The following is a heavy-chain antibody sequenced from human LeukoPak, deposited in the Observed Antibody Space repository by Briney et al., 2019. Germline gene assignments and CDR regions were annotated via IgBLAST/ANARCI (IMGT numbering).Heavy chain of an antibody. CDR1: GGTFSSYA. D-gene: IGHD3-22*01. Sequence: ASVKVSCKASGGTFSSYAISWVRQAPGQGLEWMGRISAYNGNTNYAQKLQGRVTMTTDTSTSTAYMELRSLRSDDTAVYYCARVGRYYYDSSGYYFWGQGTLVTVSS. V-gene: IGHV1-18*01. CDR3: ARVGRYYYDSSGYYF. J-gene: IGHJ4*02. CDR2: ISAYNGNT.